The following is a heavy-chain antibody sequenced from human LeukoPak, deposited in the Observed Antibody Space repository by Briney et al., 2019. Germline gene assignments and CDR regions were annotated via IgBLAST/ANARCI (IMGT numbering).Heavy chain of an antibody. J-gene: IGHJ6*03. CDR2: VYTSGST. D-gene: IGHD3-3*01. Sequence: SQTVSLTCTVSGGSISSGSYYWSWIRQPAGKGLEWIGRVYTSGSTNYNPSLKSRVAISVDTSKNQFSLKLRSVTAADTAVYYCARDPGAFWSGCYTDYYYYYMDVWGKGTTVTVSS. V-gene: IGHV4-61*02. CDR1: GGSISSGSYY. CDR3: ARDPGAFWSGCYTDYYYYYMDV.